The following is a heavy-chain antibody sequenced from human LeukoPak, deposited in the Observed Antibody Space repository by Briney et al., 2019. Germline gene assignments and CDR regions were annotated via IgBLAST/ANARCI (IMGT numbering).Heavy chain of an antibody. CDR1: GFTFSSYW. J-gene: IGHJ4*02. D-gene: IGHD2-2*01. V-gene: IGHV3-7*03. CDR3: ARESGYCSTTSCPATSFDY. CDR2: IKQDGSEK. Sequence: GGSLRLSCAASGFTFSSYWMSWVRQAPGKGLEWVANIKQDGSEKYYVDSVKGRFTISRDNAKNSLYLQMNSLRAEDTAVYYCARESGYCSTTSCPATSFDYWGQGTLVTVSS.